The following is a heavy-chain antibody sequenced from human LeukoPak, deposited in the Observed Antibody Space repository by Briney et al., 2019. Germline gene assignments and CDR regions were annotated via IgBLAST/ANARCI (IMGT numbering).Heavy chain of an antibody. CDR1: GFTFSSYS. D-gene: IGHD1-26*01. CDR2: ISSCSSYI. V-gene: IGHV3-21*01. J-gene: IGHJ4*02. Sequence: GGSLRLSCAASGFTFSSYSMNWVRQAPGKGLEWVASISSCSSYIYYADSVKGRFTISRDNAKNSLYLQMNSLRAEDTAVYYCARDGKPSKYYFDYWGQGTLVTVSS. CDR3: ARDGKPSKYYFDY.